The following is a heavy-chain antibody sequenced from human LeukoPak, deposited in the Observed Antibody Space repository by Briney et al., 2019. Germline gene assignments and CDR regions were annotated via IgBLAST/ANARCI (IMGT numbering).Heavy chain of an antibody. J-gene: IGHJ6*04. CDR1: GITVSSTY. CDR3: ARDGPTDGYSYGSMDV. CDR2: ISSSSSYI. Sequence: PGGSLRLSCAASGITVSSTYMSWVRQAPGKGLEWVSSISSSSSYIYYADSVKGRFTISRDNAKNSLYLQMNSLRAEDTAVYYCARDGPTDGYSYGSMDVWGKGTTVTVSS. V-gene: IGHV3-21*01. D-gene: IGHD5-18*01.